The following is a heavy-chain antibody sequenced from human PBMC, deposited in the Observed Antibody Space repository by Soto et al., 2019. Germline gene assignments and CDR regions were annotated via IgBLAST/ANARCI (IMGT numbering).Heavy chain of an antibody. Sequence: VAVISYDGSNKYYADSVKGRFTISRDNSKNTLYLQMNSLRAEDTAVYYCAKEHSSSWHEDDAFDIWGQGTMVTVSS. D-gene: IGHD6-13*01. V-gene: IGHV3-30*18. CDR3: AKEHSSSWHEDDAFDI. CDR2: ISYDGSNK. J-gene: IGHJ3*02.